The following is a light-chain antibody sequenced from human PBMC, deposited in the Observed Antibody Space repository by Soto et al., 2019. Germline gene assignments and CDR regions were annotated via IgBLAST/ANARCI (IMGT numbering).Light chain of an antibody. CDR3: QQYHNWPRT. Sequence: ESVLTQSPGTLSLSPGERATLSCRASQSVSSNYLAWYQQKPGQAPRLLIYGASTRATGIPDRFSGSGSGTEFTITISSLQSEDFAHYYCQQYHNWPRTFGQGTKVDIK. V-gene: IGKV3D-15*01. J-gene: IGKJ1*01. CDR1: QSVSSN. CDR2: GAS.